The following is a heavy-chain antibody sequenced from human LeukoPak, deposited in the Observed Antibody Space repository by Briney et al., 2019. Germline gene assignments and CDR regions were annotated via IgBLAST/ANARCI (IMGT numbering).Heavy chain of an antibody. D-gene: IGHD5-18*01. J-gene: IGHJ4*02. CDR1: GFTFSNCP. V-gene: IGHV3-30*14. CDR2: ISYDGTNK. CDR3: SRVGYTYKTRAL. Sequence: PGRSLRLSCAASGFTFSNCPMNWVRQVPGKGLEWVAVISYDGTNKYYADSVKGRFTISRDISKSTLYLQMSSLRAEDTAVYFCSRVGYTYKTRALWGQGTLVTVSS.